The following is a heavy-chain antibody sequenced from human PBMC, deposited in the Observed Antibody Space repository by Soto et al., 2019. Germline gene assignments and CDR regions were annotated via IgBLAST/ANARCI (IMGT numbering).Heavy chain of an antibody. CDR1: GFTFSSYA. CDR3: AKDRDFWSGEYYFDY. J-gene: IGHJ4*02. Sequence: GGSLRLSCAASGFTFSSYAMSWVRQAPGKGLEWVSAISGSGGSTYYADSVKGRFTISRDNSKNTLYLQMNSLRAEDTAIYYCAKDRDFWSGEYYFDYWGQGTLVTVSS. CDR2: ISGSGGST. V-gene: IGHV3-23*01. D-gene: IGHD3-3*01.